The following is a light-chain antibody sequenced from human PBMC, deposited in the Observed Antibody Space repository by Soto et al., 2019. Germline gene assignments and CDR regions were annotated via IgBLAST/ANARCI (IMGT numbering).Light chain of an antibody. Sequence: EIVLTQSPGTLSLSPGERATLSCRASQSVSSNYLAWHQQKPGQAPRLLIYGASSRATGIPDRFSGSGSGTDFTLTVSRLEPEDSAVYYCQQYGSTPLTFGGGTKVEVK. V-gene: IGKV3-20*01. CDR1: QSVSSNY. CDR2: GAS. CDR3: QQYGSTPLT. J-gene: IGKJ4*01.